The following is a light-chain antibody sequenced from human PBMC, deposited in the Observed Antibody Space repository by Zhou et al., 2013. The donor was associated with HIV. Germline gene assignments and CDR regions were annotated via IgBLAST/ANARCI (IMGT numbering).Light chain of an antibody. J-gene: IGKJ2*01. CDR3: QQSYSTLSYT. V-gene: IGKV2-24*01. CDR1: QSLVYSDGDTY. CDR2: KVS. Sequence: DIVMTQSPLSLPVTPGQPASISCRSSQSLVYSDGDTYLSWLHQRPGQPPRLLIYKVSTRFSGVPDRFSGSGAGTDFTLTISSLQPEDFATYYCQQSYSTLSYTFGQGTKLEIK.